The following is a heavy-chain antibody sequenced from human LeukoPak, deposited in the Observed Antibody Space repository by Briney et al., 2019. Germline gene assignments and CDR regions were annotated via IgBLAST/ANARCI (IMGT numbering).Heavy chain of an antibody. V-gene: IGHV3-23*01. D-gene: IGHD3-16*01. CDR3: ARDDPTLGFDY. J-gene: IGHJ4*02. CDR1: GFTFINSA. Sequence: PGGSLRLSCAASGFTFINSAMNWVRQGPGKGLEWVSGISGSGDSTYYADSVKGRFTISRDSSNNTLFLQTNSLRAADTAVYYCARDDPTLGFDYWGQGTLVTVSS. CDR2: ISGSGDST.